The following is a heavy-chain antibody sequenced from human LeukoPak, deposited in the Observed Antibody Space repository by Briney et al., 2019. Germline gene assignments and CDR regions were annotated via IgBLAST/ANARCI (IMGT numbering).Heavy chain of an antibody. Sequence: PGASLRLSCAASGFTFSNYAMSWVRQAPGKGLEWVSAILGSGVTTYYADSVKGRLTVSRDNSKSTLYLQMNTLRAEDTALYYCAKWGDYDVLTGYYVPDYWGQGTLVTVSS. V-gene: IGHV3-23*01. CDR3: AKWGDYDVLTGYYVPDY. CDR1: GFTFSNYA. D-gene: IGHD3-9*01. J-gene: IGHJ4*02. CDR2: ILGSGVTT.